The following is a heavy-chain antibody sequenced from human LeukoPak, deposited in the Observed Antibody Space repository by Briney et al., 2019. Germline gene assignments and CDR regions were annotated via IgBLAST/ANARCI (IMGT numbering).Heavy chain of an antibody. CDR1: GGTFSSYA. V-gene: IGHV1-69*05. Sequence: GASVQVSCKASGGTFSSYAISWVRQAPGQGLEWMGGIIPIFGTANYAQKFQGRVTITTDESTSTAYMELSSLRSEDTAVYYCARDQIVVVPAAMYGAFDIWGQGTMVTVSS. D-gene: IGHD2-2*01. J-gene: IGHJ3*02. CDR3: ARDQIVVVPAAMYGAFDI. CDR2: IIPIFGTA.